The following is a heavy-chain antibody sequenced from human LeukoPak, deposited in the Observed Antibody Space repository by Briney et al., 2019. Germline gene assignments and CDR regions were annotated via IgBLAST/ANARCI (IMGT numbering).Heavy chain of an antibody. D-gene: IGHD3-16*01. CDR1: GYTFTGYY. V-gene: IGHV1-2*02. J-gene: IGHJ3*02. Sequence: ASVKVSCKASGYTFTGYYMHWVRQAPGQGLEWMGWINPNSGGTNYAQKFQGRVTMTRDTSINTAYMELSRLRSDDTAVYYCARDLEYLYPGGAFDIWGQGTMVTVSS. CDR2: INPNSGGT. CDR3: ARDLEYLYPGGAFDI.